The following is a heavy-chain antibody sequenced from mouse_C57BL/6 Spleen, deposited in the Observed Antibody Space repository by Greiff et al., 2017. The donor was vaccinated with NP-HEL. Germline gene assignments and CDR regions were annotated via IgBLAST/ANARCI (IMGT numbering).Heavy chain of an antibody. CDR1: GYTFTSYW. CDR3: ARSDYYGSSHWYFDV. Sequence: QVQLQQPGAELVMPGASVKLSCKASGYTFTSYWMHWVKQRPGQGLEWIGEIDPSDSYTNYNQKFKGKSTLTVDESSSTAYMQLSSLTSEDSAVYYCARSDYYGSSHWYFDVWGTGTTVTVSS. CDR2: IDPSDSYT. J-gene: IGHJ1*03. D-gene: IGHD1-1*01. V-gene: IGHV1-69*01.